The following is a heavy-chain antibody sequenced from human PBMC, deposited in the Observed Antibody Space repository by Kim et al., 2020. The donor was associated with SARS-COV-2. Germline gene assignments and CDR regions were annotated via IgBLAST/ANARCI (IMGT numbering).Heavy chain of an antibody. CDR3: ARVLGDRYFDWLSMGY. Sequence: LEWMGWINTNTGNPTYAQGFTGRFVFSLDTSVSTAYLQISSLKAEDTAVYYCARVLGDRYFDWLSMGYWGQGTLVTVSS. CDR2: INTNTGNP. D-gene: IGHD3-9*01. V-gene: IGHV7-4-1*02. J-gene: IGHJ4*02.